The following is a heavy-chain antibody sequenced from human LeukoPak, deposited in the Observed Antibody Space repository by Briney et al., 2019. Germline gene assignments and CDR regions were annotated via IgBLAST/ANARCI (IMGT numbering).Heavy chain of an antibody. CDR2: IYYSGST. D-gene: IGHD3-16*01. Sequence: PSETLSLTCTVSGGSISSSSYYWGWIRQPPGKGLEWIGSIYYSGSTYYNPSLKSRATISVDTSKNQFSLKLSSVTAADTAVYYCARGSTEEGGVDYWGQGTLVTVSS. CDR3: ARGSTEEGGVDY. J-gene: IGHJ4*02. CDR1: GGSISSSSYY. V-gene: IGHV4-39*07.